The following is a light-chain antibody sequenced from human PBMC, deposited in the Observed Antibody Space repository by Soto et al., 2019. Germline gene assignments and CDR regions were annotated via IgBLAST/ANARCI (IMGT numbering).Light chain of an antibody. CDR1: QSISSY. V-gene: IGKV1-39*01. Sequence: QMTQSPSSLSASVGDSVTITCLASQSISSYLNWYQQKPGKAPKLLIYAASSLQSGVPSRFSGSGSGTDFTLTISSLQPEDFATYYCQQSYSTPQTFGQGTKVDIK. CDR3: QQSYSTPQT. CDR2: AAS. J-gene: IGKJ1*01.